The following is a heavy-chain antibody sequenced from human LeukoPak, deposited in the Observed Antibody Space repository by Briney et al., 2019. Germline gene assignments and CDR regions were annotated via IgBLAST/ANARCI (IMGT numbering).Heavy chain of an antibody. Sequence: GGSLRLSCAASGFTVSSNYMGWVRQAPGKGLEWVSAISGSGGSTYYADSVKGRFTISRDNSKNTLYLQMNSLRAEDTAVYYCAKHYDSSSYWGYWGQGTLVTVSS. CDR1: GFTVSSNY. J-gene: IGHJ4*02. V-gene: IGHV3-23*01. CDR2: ISGSGGST. CDR3: AKHYDSSSYWGY. D-gene: IGHD3-22*01.